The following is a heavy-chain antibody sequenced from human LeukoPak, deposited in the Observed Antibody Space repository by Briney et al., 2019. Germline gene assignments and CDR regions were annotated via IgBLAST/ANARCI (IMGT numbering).Heavy chain of an antibody. Sequence: PGGSLRLSCAASGFTFTNYGMHWVRQAPGKGLEWVAVIWYDGSIKYYADSVKGRFTISRDNSKNTLYLQMNSLRADDTAVYYARAYYYDTSATPDYWGQGTLVTVSS. V-gene: IGHV3-33*01. D-gene: IGHD3-22*01. CDR1: GFTFTNYG. CDR3: ARAYYYDTSATPDY. J-gene: IGHJ4*02. CDR2: IWYDGSIK.